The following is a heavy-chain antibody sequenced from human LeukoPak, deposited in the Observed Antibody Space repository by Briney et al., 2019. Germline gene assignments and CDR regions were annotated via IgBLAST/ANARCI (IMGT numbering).Heavy chain of an antibody. J-gene: IGHJ3*02. D-gene: IGHD6-13*01. CDR3: ARLEAAASEDNDAFDI. CDR1: GGSFSGYY. V-gene: IGHV4-34*01. Sequence: SSETLSLTCAVYGGSFSGYYWSWIRQPPGKGLEWIGEINHSGSTNYNPSLKSRVTISVDTSKNQFSLKLSSVTAADTAVYYCARLEAAASEDNDAFDIWGQGTMVTVSS. CDR2: INHSGST.